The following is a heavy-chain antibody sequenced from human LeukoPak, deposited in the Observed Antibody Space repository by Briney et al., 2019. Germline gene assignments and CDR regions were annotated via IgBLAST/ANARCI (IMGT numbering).Heavy chain of an antibody. D-gene: IGHD5-18*01. V-gene: IGHV5-51*01. J-gene: IGHJ4*02. CDR2: IYPGDSDT. CDR3: ARRRYNYGWDY. CDR1: GYIFTHYW. Sequence: GESLKISCQVSGYIFTHYWIGWVRQMPGKGLEWMGIIYPGDSDTRYSPSFQGQVTISADKSISTAYLQWSSLKASDTAMYYCARRRYNYGWDYWGQGTLVTVSS.